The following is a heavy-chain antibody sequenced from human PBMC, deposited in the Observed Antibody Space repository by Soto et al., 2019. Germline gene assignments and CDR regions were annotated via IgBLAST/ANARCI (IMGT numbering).Heavy chain of an antibody. V-gene: IGHV1-2*04. D-gene: IGHD5-12*01. CDR1: GYTFTGYY. CDR2: INPNSGGT. J-gene: IGHJ4*02. CDR3: ARGGYSGYVDFDY. Sequence: ASVKVSCKASGYTFTGYYMHWVRQAPGQGLEWMGWINPNSGGTNYAQKFQGWVTMTRDTSISTAYMELSRLRSDDTAVYYCARGGYSGYVDFDYWGQGTLVTVSS.